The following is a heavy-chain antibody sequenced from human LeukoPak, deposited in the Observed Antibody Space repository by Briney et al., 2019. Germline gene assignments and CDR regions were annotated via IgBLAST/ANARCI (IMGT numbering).Heavy chain of an antibody. CDR2: IIPIFGTA. CDR1: GGTFISYA. D-gene: IGHD3-3*01. J-gene: IGHJ5*02. V-gene: IGHV1-69*13. CDR3: ARSYDFWGGYYSWFDP. Sequence: ASVKVSCKASGGTFISYAISWVRQAPGQGLEWMGGIIPIFGTANYAQKFQGRVTITADESTSTAYMELSSLRSEDTAVYYCARSYDFWGGYYSWFDPWGQGTLVTVSS.